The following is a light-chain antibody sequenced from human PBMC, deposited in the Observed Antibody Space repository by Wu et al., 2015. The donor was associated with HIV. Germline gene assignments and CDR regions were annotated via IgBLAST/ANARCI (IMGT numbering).Light chain of an antibody. V-gene: IGKV3D-20*02. CDR3: QQRLNWPPIT. CDR1: QSVSSSY. Sequence: EIVLTQSPGTLSLSPGERATVSCRASQSVSSSYLAWYQQKPGQAPRLLIYGASSRATGIPDRFSGSGSGTDFTLTISSLEPEDFAVYYCQQRLNWPPITFGQGTRVEIK. J-gene: IGKJ5*01. CDR2: GAS.